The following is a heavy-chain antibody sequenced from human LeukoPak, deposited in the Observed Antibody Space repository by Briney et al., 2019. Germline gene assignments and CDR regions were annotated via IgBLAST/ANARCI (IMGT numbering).Heavy chain of an antibody. D-gene: IGHD6-19*01. J-gene: IGHJ4*02. CDR1: GFSFSINA. CDR2: ISGIGDTL. CDR3: AKKNGGGWPTIFFDY. Sequence: GGSLRLSCVASGFSFSINAMIWVRQAPGKGLEWVSGISGIGDTLFYSDPVKGRFTISRDNSKNTVYLQTNSLRVEDSAVYYCAKKNGGGWPTIFFDYWGQGILVTVSS. V-gene: IGHV3-23*01.